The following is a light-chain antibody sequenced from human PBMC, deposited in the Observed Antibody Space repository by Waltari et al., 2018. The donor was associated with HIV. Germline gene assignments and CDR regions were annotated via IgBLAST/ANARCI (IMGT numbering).Light chain of an antibody. V-gene: IGLV1-44*01. CDR3: AAWDDGLNGL. CDR2: NNN. Sequence: QSVLIQPPSASGTPGQRVTISCSGRRSNIGSNPVSWYQQLPGTAPKLLIYNNNQRPSGFPDRFSGSKSGTSASLAISGLQSEDEGDYYCAAWDDGLNGLFGGGTKLTV. J-gene: IGLJ2*01. CDR1: RSNIGSNP.